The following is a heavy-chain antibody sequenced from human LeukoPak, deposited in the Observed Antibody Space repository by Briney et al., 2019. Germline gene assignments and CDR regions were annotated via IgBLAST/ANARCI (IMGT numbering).Heavy chain of an antibody. CDR2: IAGGGINT. Sequence: PGGSLRLSCAASGFTFSTYAMSWVRQAPGEGLEWVSAIAGGGINTYYADSVKGRFTISRDNSKNTLYLQMNSLRAEDTAVYYCAKYGDGWNDAGGYYFDYWGQGTLVTVSS. CDR3: AKYGDGWNDAGGYYFDY. V-gene: IGHV3-23*01. CDR1: GFTFSTYA. D-gene: IGHD1-1*01. J-gene: IGHJ4*02.